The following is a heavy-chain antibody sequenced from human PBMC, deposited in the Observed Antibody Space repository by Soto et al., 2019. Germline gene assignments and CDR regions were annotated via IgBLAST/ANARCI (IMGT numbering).Heavy chain of an antibody. V-gene: IGHV4-34*01. CDR1: GGSFSGYY. D-gene: IGHD3-3*01. CDR3: ARSLTVLRFLERTDAFDI. CDR2: INHSGST. Sequence: SETLSLTCAVYGGSFSGYYWSWIRQPPGKGLEWIGEINHSGSTNYNPSLKSRVTISVDTSKNQFSLKLSSVTAADTAVYYCARSLTVLRFLERTDAFDIWGQGTMVTVSS. J-gene: IGHJ3*02.